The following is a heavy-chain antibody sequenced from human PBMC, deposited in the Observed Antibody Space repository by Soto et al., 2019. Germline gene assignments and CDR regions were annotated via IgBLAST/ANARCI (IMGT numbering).Heavy chain of an antibody. V-gene: IGHV1-18*04. Sequence: ASVKVSCEASGYTFTSHAIIRGRRAPGEGLEWVGWISAYNGYTNSAENFQGRVTMTTDASTNTAYMELRSLRSDDTAVYYCARVGYYYGSGSYVFDPWGQGTLVTVSS. J-gene: IGHJ5*02. CDR2: ISAYNGYT. D-gene: IGHD3-10*01. CDR1: GYTFTSHA. CDR3: ARVGYYYGSGSYVFDP.